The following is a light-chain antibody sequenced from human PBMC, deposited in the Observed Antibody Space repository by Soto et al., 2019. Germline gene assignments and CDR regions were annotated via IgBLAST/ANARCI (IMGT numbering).Light chain of an antibody. CDR2: DAS. J-gene: IGKJ1*01. CDR1: QSIANNY. CDR3: QQYGSSPWT. V-gene: IGKV3-20*01. Sequence: EVALTQSAGAVSLSPGARATLSCRASQSIANNYLTWYQQKPGQAPRVLIYDASTRATGIPDRFSGSGSGTDFTLTISRLEPEDSAVYYCQQYGSSPWTFGQGTKVDIK.